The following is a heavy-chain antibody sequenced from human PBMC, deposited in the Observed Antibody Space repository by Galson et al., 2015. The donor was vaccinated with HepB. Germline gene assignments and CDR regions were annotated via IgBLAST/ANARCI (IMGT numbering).Heavy chain of an antibody. CDR3: AKGDSAYDSAFHH. V-gene: IGHV3-30*18. CDR2: ISYDGRNQ. CDR1: GFTFSNYG. J-gene: IGHJ4*02. Sequence: SLRLSCAASGFTFSNYGMHWVRQAPGKGLEWLSVISYDGRNQYYADSVKGRFTFSKDNSKNTLSLQMNSLRADDTAVYYCAKGDSAYDSAFHHWGQGALVTVSS. D-gene: IGHD5-12*01.